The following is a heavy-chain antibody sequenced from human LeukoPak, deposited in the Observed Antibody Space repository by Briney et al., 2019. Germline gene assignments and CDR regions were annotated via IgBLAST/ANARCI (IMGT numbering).Heavy chain of an antibody. D-gene: IGHD3-3*01. CDR2: ISTRSTYI. V-gene: IGHV3-21*01. Sequence: PGGSLRLSCAASGFTFSSYAMSWVRQAPGKGLEWVSSISTRSTYIYYEASMVGRFTISRDNAKNSLYLQMNSLRAENTAVYYCARDLNFWSSYSTRGFDYWGQGILVTVSS. CDR3: ARDLNFWSSYSTRGFDY. J-gene: IGHJ4*02. CDR1: GFTFSSYA.